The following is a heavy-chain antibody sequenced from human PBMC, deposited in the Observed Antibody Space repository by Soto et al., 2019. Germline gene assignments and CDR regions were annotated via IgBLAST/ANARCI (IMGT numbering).Heavy chain of an antibody. V-gene: IGHV1-3*01. CDR3: AREASYYDSSGSLFFQAEDGIRDL. Sequence: PGQRLEWMGWINAGNGNTKYSQKFQGRVTITRDTSASTAYMELSSLRSEDTAVYYCAREASYYDSSGSLFFQAEDGIRDL. D-gene: IGHD3-22*01. CDR2: INAGNGNT. J-gene: IGHJ2*01.